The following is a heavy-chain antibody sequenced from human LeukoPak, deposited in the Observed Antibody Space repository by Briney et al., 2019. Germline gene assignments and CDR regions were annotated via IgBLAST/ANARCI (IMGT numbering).Heavy chain of an antibody. Sequence: PSETLSLTCAVSGGSISSGGYSWSWIRQPPGKGLEWIGEINHSGSTNYNPSLKSRVTISVDTSKNQFSLKLSSVTAADTAVYYCAGIDTAMVTGSGRLNWFDPWGQGTLVTVSS. CDR3: AGIDTAMVTGSGRLNWFDP. CDR1: GGSISSGGYS. CDR2: INHSGST. V-gene: IGHV4-30-2*01. J-gene: IGHJ5*02. D-gene: IGHD5-18*01.